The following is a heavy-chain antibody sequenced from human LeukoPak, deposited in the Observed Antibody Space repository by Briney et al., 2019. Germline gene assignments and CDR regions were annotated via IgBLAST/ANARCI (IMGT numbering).Heavy chain of an antibody. J-gene: IGHJ4*02. CDR3: ARDRGSSWYVDY. CDR2: INPNSGGT. CDR1: GYSFTGYY. D-gene: IGHD6-13*01. Sequence: ASVKVSCKVSGYSFTGYYMHWVRQAPGEGLEWMGRINPNSGGTNYAQKFQGRVTMTGDTSISTAYMELSRLRSDDTAVYYCARDRGSSWYVDYWGQGTLVTVSS. V-gene: IGHV1-2*02.